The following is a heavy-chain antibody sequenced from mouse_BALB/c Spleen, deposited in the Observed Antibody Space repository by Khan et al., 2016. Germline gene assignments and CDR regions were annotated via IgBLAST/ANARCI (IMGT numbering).Heavy chain of an antibody. CDR2: IYPGDGDT. D-gene: IGHD1-1*01. CDR3: ASYYGSSYDYYDY. V-gene: IGHV1-87*01. J-gene: IGHJ2*01. CDR1: GYTFTSYW. Sequence: QVQLQQSGAELARPGASVKLSCKASGYTFTSYWMQWVKQRPGQGLEWIGAIYPGDGDTRYTQKFKGKATLTADKYSRTAYMQLSSLASEDSAVYYCASYYGSSYDYYDYWGQGTTLTVSS.